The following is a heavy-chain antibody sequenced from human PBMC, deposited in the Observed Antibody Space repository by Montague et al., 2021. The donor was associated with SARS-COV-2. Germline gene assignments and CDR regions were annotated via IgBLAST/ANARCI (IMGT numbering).Heavy chain of an antibody. CDR3: ARDQGYCSSTTCFRGWTYYYYGMDV. CDR1: RFTFSSYG. Sequence: SLRLSCAAPRFTFSSYGMHWVRQAPGKGLEWAAVISYDGSNKNYADSVKGRFTISRDKSKNTLYLQMNSLRAEDTAVYYCARDQGYCSSTTCFRGWTYYYYGMDVWGQGTTVTVSS. V-gene: IGHV3-30*03. CDR2: ISYDGSNK. D-gene: IGHD2-2*01. J-gene: IGHJ6*02.